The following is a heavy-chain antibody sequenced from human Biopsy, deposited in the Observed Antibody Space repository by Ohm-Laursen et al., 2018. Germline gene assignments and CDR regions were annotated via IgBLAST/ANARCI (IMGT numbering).Heavy chain of an antibody. Sequence: GTLSLTCTLSGYSIIPSGPENWSWIRQPPGQGLQYIGFIYSGGNTTYNPSLRSRVTISVDTSMNHLSLRLTSVTAADTAVYYCARHAPSYSGSYWRYFDLWGRGTLVTVSS. CDR1: GYSIIPSGPEN. J-gene: IGHJ2*01. CDR3: ARHAPSYSGSYWRYFDL. CDR2: IYSGGNT. D-gene: IGHD1-26*01. V-gene: IGHV4-61*03.